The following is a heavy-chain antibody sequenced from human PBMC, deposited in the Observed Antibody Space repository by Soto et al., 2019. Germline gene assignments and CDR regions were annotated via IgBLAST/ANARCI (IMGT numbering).Heavy chain of an antibody. D-gene: IGHD1-26*01. CDR3: ASGLVGATLSDAFDI. V-gene: IGHV1-69*13. J-gene: IGHJ3*02. Sequence: SVKVSCKASGGTFSSYAISWVRQAPGQGLEWMGGIIPIFGTANYAQKFQGRVTITADESTSTAYMELSSLRSEDTAVYYCASGLVGATLSDAFDIWGRGTMVTVSS. CDR1: GGTFSSYA. CDR2: IIPIFGTA.